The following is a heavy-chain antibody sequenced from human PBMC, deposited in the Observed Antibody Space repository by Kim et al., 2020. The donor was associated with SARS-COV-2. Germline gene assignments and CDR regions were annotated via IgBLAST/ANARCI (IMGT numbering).Heavy chain of an antibody. CDR2: ISGSGGST. Sequence: GGSLRLSCAASGFTFSSYAMSWVRQAPGKGLEWVSAISGSGGSTYYADSVKGRFTISRDNSKNTLYLQMNSLRAEDTAVYYCAKEGNFTMVRGVIIVRFHWDYGMDVWGQGTKVTV. D-gene: IGHD3-10*01. CDR1: GFTFSSYA. J-gene: IGHJ6*02. V-gene: IGHV3-23*01. CDR3: AKEGNFTMVRGVIIVRFHWDYGMDV.